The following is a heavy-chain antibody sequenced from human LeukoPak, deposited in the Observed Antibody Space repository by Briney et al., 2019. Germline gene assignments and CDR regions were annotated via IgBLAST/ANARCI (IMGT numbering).Heavy chain of an antibody. Sequence: SETLSLTCAVSGGSIRSYYWGWIRQPPGKGLEWIGYIYYSGSTNYNPSLKSRVSISVDTSKNQFSLKLSSVTAADTAVYYCARTGSTVTMLYPFDHWGQGTLVTVSS. V-gene: IGHV4-59*01. D-gene: IGHD4-17*01. CDR2: IYYSGST. CDR1: GGSIRSYY. CDR3: ARTGSTVTMLYPFDH. J-gene: IGHJ4*02.